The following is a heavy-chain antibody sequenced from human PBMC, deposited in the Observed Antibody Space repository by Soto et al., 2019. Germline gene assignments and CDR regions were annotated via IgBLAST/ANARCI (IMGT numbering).Heavy chain of an antibody. J-gene: IGHJ6*02. CDR1: GFTFSSYA. CDR3: AKDWCNSEICYTDDYYGMDV. D-gene: IGHD2-2*02. CDR2: VSESGDNT. V-gene: IGHV3-23*01. Sequence: PGGSLRLSCGASGFTFSSYAMSWVRQTPGKGLEWVSVVSESGDNTYYADFVQGRFIISRDNSKSTLYLQMNSLRAEDTAVYYCAKDWCNSEICYTDDYYGMDVWGQGTTVTVSS.